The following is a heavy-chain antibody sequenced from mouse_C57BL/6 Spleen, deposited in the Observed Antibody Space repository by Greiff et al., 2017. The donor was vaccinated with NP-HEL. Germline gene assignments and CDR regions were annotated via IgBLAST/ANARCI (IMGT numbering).Heavy chain of an antibody. CDR3: AASFYWYFDV. Sequence: DVKLQESGPGLVKPSQSLSLTCSVTGYSITSGYYWNWIRQFPGNKLEWMGYISYDGSNNYNPSLKNRISITRDTSKNQFFLKLNSVTTEDTATYYCAASFYWYFDVWGTGTTVTVSS. J-gene: IGHJ1*03. D-gene: IGHD6-1*01. V-gene: IGHV3-6*01. CDR2: ISYDGSN. CDR1: GYSITSGYY.